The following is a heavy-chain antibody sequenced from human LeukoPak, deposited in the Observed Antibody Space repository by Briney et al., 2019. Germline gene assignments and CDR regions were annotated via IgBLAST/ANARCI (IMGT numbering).Heavy chain of an antibody. CDR1: GFTVSSNY. CDR2: IYSGGST. J-gene: IGHJ6*02. D-gene: IGHD6-19*01. Sequence: GSLRLSCAASGFTVSSNYMSWVRQAPGKGLEWVSVIYSGGSTYYADSVKGRFTISRDNSKNTLYLQMNSLRAEDTAVYYCARDMLSSIAVAGTFSNYYGMDVWGQGTTVTVSS. V-gene: IGHV3-66*01. CDR3: ARDMLSSIAVAGTFSNYYGMDV.